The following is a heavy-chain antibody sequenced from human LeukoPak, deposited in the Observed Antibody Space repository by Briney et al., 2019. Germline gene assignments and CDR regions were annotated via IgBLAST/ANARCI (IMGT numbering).Heavy chain of an antibody. CDR2: ISYSGNS. V-gene: IGHV4-39*01. J-gene: IGHJ6*02. Sequence: SETLSLTCTVSGGSISSSRYYWGWIRQPPGKGLDWIGSISYSGNSYYNPSLKSRVSISVDTSKNQFSLKLSSVTAADTAVYYCARLYYYYGLDVWGQGTTVTVSS. CDR1: GGSISSSRYY. CDR3: ARLYYYYGLDV.